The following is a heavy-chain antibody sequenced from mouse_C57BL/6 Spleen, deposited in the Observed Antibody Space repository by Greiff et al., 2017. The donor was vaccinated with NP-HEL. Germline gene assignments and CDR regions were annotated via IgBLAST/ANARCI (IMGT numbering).Heavy chain of an antibody. CDR1: GYTFTSYW. J-gene: IGHJ4*01. CDR3: ARGGGYYAMDY. Sequence: QVQLQQPGAELVKPGASVKMSCKASGYTFTSYWITWVKQRPGQGLEWIGDIYPGSGSTNYNEKFKSTATLTVDTSSSTAYMQLSSLTSEDSAVYYCARGGGYYAMDYWGQGTSVTVSS. V-gene: IGHV1-55*01. CDR2: IYPGSGST.